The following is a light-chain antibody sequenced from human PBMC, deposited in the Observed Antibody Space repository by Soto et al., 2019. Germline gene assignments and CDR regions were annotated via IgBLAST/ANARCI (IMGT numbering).Light chain of an antibody. CDR1: RGDIGDYNY. J-gene: IGLJ1*01. Sequence: QSVLTQPASVSGSPGQSITISCVGTRGDIGDYNYVSWYRQHPGKVPEVIIYDVSNRPSGVSYRFSGTKSGNTASLTVSGLQAEDEADYYCCSYTRSGTLIFGTG. CDR2: DVS. CDR3: CSYTRSGTLI. V-gene: IGLV2-14*01.